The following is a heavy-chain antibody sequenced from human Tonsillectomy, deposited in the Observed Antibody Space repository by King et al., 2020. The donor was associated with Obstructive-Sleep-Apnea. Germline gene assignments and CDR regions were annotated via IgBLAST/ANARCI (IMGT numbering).Heavy chain of an antibody. CDR2: ISYDGRNK. CDR1: GFTFSSDG. D-gene: IGHD5-12*01. V-gene: IGHV3-30*18. J-gene: IGHJ4*02. CDR3: AKGASGYGDFDY. Sequence: VQLVESGGGVVQPGRSLRLSCAASGFTFSSDGMHWVRQAPGKGLEWVALISYDGRNKYYADSVKGRFTISRDTSQNTLFLQMNSLRAEDTAVYYCAKGASGYGDFDYWGQGTLVTVSS.